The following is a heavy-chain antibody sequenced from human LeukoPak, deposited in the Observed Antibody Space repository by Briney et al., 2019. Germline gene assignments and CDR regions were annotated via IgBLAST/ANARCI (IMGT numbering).Heavy chain of an antibody. V-gene: IGHV3-11*04. CDR3: ASADVDIVATIRAFDI. J-gene: IGHJ3*02. Sequence: GGSLRLSCAASGFTFSDYYMSWIRQAPGKGLEWVSYISSSGSTIYYADSVKGRFTISRDNAKNSLYLQMNSLRAEDTAVYYCASADVDIVATIRAFDIWGQGTMVTVSS. CDR1: GFTFSDYY. CDR2: ISSSGSTI. D-gene: IGHD5-12*01.